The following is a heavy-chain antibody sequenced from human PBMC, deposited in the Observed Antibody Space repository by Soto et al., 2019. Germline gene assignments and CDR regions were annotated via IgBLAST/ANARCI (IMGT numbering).Heavy chain of an antibody. Sequence: EVQLVESGGGLVKPGGSLRISCAASGFTFSNAWMSWVRQAPGKGLEWVGRIKSKTDGGTTDYAAPVKGRFTISRDDSKNTLYLQMNSLKTEDTAVYYCTTGYCDYDAFDIWGQGTMVTVSS. J-gene: IGHJ3*02. V-gene: IGHV3-15*01. D-gene: IGHD4-17*01. CDR3: TTGYCDYDAFDI. CDR1: GFTFSNAW. CDR2: IKSKTDGGTT.